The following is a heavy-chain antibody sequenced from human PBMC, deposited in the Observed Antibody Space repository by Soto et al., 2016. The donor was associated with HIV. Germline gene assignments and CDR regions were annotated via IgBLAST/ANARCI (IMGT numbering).Heavy chain of an antibody. CDR2: IRSKANNYAT. J-gene: IGHJ5*02. V-gene: IGHV3-73*01. Sequence: EVQLVESGGGLVQPGGSLKLSCAASGFTFSGSAMHWVRQASGKGLEWVGRIRSKANNYATAYAASVKGRFTISRDDSKNTAYLQMDSLKTEGTAVYYCTEARYYCSGGSCPHWFDPWGQGTLVTISS. CDR1: GFTFSGSA. CDR3: TEARYYCSGGSCPHWFDP. D-gene: IGHD2-15*01.